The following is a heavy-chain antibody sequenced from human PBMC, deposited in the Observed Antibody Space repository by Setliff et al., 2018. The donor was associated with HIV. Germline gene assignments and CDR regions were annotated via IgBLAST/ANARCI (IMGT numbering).Heavy chain of an antibody. CDR3: ARHRYSSSINWFDP. CDR1: GGPLTDHY. Sequence: SETLSLTCAVHGGPLTDHYWNWIRQSPGKGLEWIAEVHHTGYLNYNPSLKSRVTMSIDTSQNQFSLKLTSVTATDTAVYYCARHRYSSSINWFDPWGQGTLVTVSS. V-gene: IGHV4-34*01. CDR2: VHHTGYL. J-gene: IGHJ5*02. D-gene: IGHD6-13*01.